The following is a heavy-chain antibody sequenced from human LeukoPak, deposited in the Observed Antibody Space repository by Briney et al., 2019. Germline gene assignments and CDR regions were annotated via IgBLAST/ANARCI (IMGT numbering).Heavy chain of an antibody. CDR1: GYSFTSYW. J-gene: IGHJ5*02. CDR3: ARQGYCSSTSCYRRWWFDP. D-gene: IGHD2-2*02. V-gene: IGHV5-10-1*01. Sequence: GESLKISCKGSGYSFTSYWISWVRQMPGKGLEWMGRIDPSDSYTNYSPSFQGHVTISADKSISTPYLQWSSLKAPDTAMYYCARQGYCSSTSCYRRWWFDPWGQGTLVTVSS. CDR2: IDPSDSYT.